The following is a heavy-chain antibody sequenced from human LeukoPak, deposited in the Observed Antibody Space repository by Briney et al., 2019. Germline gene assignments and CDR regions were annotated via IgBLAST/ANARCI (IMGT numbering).Heavy chain of an antibody. D-gene: IGHD2-15*01. Sequence: SETLSLTCSVSSYSISSGYYWGWIRHPPGKELEWIGSNYHSGSNYYNPSLKSRGTISVDTSKNQFSLKLSSVTAADTAVYYCARSNYRYCSGGSCEGDAFDIWGQGTMVTVSS. CDR3: ARSNYRYCSGGSCEGDAFDI. CDR2: NYHSGSN. J-gene: IGHJ3*02. CDR1: SYSISSGYY. V-gene: IGHV4-38-2*02.